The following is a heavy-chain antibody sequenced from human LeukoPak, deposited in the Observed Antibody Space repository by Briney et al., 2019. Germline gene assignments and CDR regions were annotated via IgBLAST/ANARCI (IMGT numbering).Heavy chain of an antibody. J-gene: IGHJ3*02. D-gene: IGHD5/OR15-5a*01. CDR1: GYSFTSYW. Sequence: GESLKISCKGSGYSFTSYWIGWVRQMPGKGLGWMGIIYPADSDTRYSPSFQGQVTISADKSVSTAYLQWSGLQASDTAMYYCARHEDILSTIAAFDIWGQGTMVAVSS. CDR2: IYPADSDT. V-gene: IGHV5-51*01. CDR3: ARHEDILSTIAAFDI.